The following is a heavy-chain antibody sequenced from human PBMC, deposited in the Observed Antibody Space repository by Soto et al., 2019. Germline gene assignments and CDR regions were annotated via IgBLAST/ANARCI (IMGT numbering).Heavy chain of an antibody. J-gene: IGHJ4*02. V-gene: IGHV3-15*01. D-gene: IGHD3-16*01. Sequence: EVQLVESGGGLVKPGESLRLSCAVSGLTFTNAWMTWVRQAPGKGLEWVSHIKSKPDGGTRDYGAPVKGRFIISRDDSKNTLYLDLNSLKTEDTAVYYCAKDLPFTSGGPLAYWGQGAQVIVSS. CDR2: IKSKPDGGTR. CDR3: AKDLPFTSGGPLAY. CDR1: GLTFTNAW.